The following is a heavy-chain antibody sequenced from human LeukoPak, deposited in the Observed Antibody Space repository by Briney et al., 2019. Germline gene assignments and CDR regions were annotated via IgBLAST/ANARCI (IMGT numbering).Heavy chain of an antibody. Sequence: GGSLRLSCAASGFTFSSYSRNWVRQAPGKGLEWVSSISSSSSYIYYADSVKGRFTISRDNAKNSLYLQMNSLRAEDTAVYYCARDLYDFWSGSFDYWGQGTLVTVSS. CDR3: ARDLYDFWSGSFDY. D-gene: IGHD3-3*01. CDR1: GFTFSSYS. J-gene: IGHJ4*02. CDR2: ISSSSSYI. V-gene: IGHV3-21*01.